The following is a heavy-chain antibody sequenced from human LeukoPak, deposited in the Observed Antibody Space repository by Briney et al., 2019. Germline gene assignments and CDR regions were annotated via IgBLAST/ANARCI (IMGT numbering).Heavy chain of an antibody. CDR2: INPDSGVT. CDR1: GYTFTDYY. J-gene: IGHJ5*02. CDR3: AREGCGGGSCFSTIGWFDP. V-gene: IGHV1-2*02. Sequence: ASVTVSCKASGYTFTDYYIHWVRQAPGQGLEWMGWINPDSGVTRYAQNFQGRVTMTRDTSISTAYMGLSRLRSDDTAVYYCAREGCGGGSCFSTIGWFDPWGQGTLVTVSS. D-gene: IGHD2-15*01.